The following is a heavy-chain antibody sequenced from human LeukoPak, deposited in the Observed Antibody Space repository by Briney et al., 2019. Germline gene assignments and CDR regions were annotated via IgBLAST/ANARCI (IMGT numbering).Heavy chain of an antibody. CDR1: GYSFTSYW. D-gene: IGHD3-9*01. V-gene: IGHV5-51*01. Sequence: GESLKISCKGSGYSFTSYWIGWVRQMPGKGLEWMGIIYPGDSDTRYSPSFQGQVTISADKSISTPYLQGSSLKASDTAMYYCARHLDTYYDNYGMDVWGQGTTVTVSS. CDR2: IYPGDSDT. CDR3: ARHLDTYYDNYGMDV. J-gene: IGHJ6*02.